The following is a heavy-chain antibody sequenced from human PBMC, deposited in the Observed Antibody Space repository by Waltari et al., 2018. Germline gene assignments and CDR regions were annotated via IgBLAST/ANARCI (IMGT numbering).Heavy chain of an antibody. CDR1: GGSFSTYY. CDR2: INHSGST. Sequence: QVQLQQWGAGLLKPSETLSLTCAVYGGSFSTYYWTWIRQPPGKGLEWIGEINHSGSTNYNPSLKSRFTISVETSKNQFSLRLTSVTAADTAVYYCARGGKTSWFGGGDYYFKNWGQGTLVTVSS. CDR3: ARGGKTSWFGGGDYYFKN. V-gene: IGHV4-34*01. D-gene: IGHD3-3*01. J-gene: IGHJ4*02.